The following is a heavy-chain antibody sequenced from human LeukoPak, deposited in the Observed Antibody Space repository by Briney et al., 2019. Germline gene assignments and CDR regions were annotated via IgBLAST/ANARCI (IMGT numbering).Heavy chain of an antibody. D-gene: IGHD3-22*01. V-gene: IGHV3-7*01. CDR1: GFTFSDYY. CDR3: ARVYTSYDSSGYYYGESYFDY. CDR2: IKQDGSEK. J-gene: IGHJ4*02. Sequence: PGGSLRLSCAASGFTFSDYYMSWVRQAPGKGLEWVANIKQDGSEKYYVDSVKGRFTISRDNAKNSLYLQMNSLRAEDTAVYYCARVYTSYDSSGYYYGESYFDYWGQGTLVTVSS.